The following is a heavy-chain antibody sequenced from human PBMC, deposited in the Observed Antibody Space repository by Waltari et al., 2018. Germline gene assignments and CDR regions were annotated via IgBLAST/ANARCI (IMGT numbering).Heavy chain of an antibody. CDR3: ARDRGRGLYLDS. CDR2: VRDDMRA. J-gene: IGHJ4*02. D-gene: IGHD2-15*01. Sequence: GWSWVRQAPGKWLEWMGQVRDDMRANYNPSCASRVTVALDTSSAHFSLKVTSATAADTSVYYCARDRGRGLYLDSLGQGILVT. V-gene: IGHV4-4*02. CDR1: G.